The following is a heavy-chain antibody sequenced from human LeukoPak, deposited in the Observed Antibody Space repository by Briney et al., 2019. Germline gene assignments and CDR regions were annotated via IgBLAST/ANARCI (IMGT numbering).Heavy chain of an antibody. Sequence: GGSLRLSCAASGFTFSDYSMNWVRQAPGKGLEWISYIGIDSGNTNYADSVKGRFTISGDKAKNSLYLQMNSLRVKDTAVYYCARDYKYAFDNWGQGTLVNVSS. CDR1: GFTFSDYS. CDR3: ARDYKYAFDN. CDR2: IGIDSGNT. J-gene: IGHJ4*02. V-gene: IGHV3-48*01. D-gene: IGHD5-24*01.